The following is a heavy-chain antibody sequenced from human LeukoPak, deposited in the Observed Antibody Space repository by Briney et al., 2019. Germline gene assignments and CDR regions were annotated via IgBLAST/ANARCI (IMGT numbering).Heavy chain of an antibody. V-gene: IGHV1-18*01. J-gene: IGHJ4*02. CDR1: GYTLTSYG. CDR3: AKDDYYDTSGRY. CDR2: ISPYNGNT. D-gene: IGHD3-22*01. Sequence: ASVKVSCKASGYTLTSYGISWVRQAPGQGLEWMGWISPYNGNTNYAQKFQGRVTMTTDTSTSTAHMELRSLRSDDTAVYYCAKDDYYDTSGRYWGQGTLVTVSS.